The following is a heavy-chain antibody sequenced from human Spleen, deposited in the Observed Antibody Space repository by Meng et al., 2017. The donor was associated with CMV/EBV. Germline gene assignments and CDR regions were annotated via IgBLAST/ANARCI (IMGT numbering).Heavy chain of an antibody. CDR3: AAGYSSSWVDY. V-gene: IGHV4-34*08. Sequence: GSLRLSCAASGFSFRDYGMHWVRQAPGKGLEWIGEINHSGSTNYNPSLKSRVTISVDTSKNQFSLKLSSVTAADTAVYYCAAGYSSSWVDYWGQGTLVTVSS. CDR2: INHSGST. D-gene: IGHD6-13*01. J-gene: IGHJ4*02. CDR1: GFSFRDYG.